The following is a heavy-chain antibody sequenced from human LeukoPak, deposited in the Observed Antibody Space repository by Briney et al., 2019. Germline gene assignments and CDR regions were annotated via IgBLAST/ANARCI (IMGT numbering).Heavy chain of an antibody. V-gene: IGHV3-48*01. Sequence: PGGSLRLSCAASGFTFSSYSMNWVRRAPGKGLEWVSYISSSSSTIYYADSVKGRFTISRDNAKNSLYLQMNSLRAEDTAVYYCARLAAAGSDYWGQGTLVTVSS. CDR1: GFTFSSYS. CDR2: ISSSSSTI. D-gene: IGHD6-13*01. J-gene: IGHJ4*02. CDR3: ARLAAAGSDY.